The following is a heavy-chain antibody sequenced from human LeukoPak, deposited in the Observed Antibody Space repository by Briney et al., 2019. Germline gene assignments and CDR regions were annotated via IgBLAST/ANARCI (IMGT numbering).Heavy chain of an antibody. Sequence: AASVKVSCKSSGYTFTAYAMHWVRQAPGQGLEWMGWITPSDGANYAQKFQGRVTMTRDTSMSTAYMDLNRLTSDDTAVYFCARDRCGDGFAHFDYWGQGTLSPSPQ. V-gene: IGHV1-2*02. J-gene: IGHJ4*02. CDR2: ITPSDGA. CDR1: GYTFTAYA. CDR3: ARDRCGDGFAHFDY. D-gene: IGHD5-24*01.